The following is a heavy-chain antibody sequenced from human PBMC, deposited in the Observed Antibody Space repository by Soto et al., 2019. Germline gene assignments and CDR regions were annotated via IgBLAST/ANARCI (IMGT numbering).Heavy chain of an antibody. CDR1: GYTFTSYY. Sequence: ASVKVSCKASGYTFTSYYTHWVRQAPGQGLEWMGIINPSGGSTSYAQKFQGRVTMTRDTATSTVYMELSSLRSEDTAVYYCARAITMVRGVKSAFDPWGQGTLVTVSS. V-gene: IGHV1-46*01. J-gene: IGHJ5*02. CDR3: ARAITMVRGVKSAFDP. D-gene: IGHD3-10*01. CDR2: INPSGGST.